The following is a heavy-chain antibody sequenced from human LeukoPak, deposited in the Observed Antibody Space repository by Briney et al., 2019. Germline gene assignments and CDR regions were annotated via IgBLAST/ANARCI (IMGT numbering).Heavy chain of an antibody. CDR1: GFTVSSNY. CDR3: TRGMDHINYAWFDP. V-gene: IGHV3-53*01. D-gene: IGHD4-11*01. CDR2: IYSGGST. J-gene: IGHJ5*02. Sequence: GGSPRLSCAASGFTVSSNYMSWVRQAPGKGLEWVSVIYSGGSTYYADSVKGRFTISRDNAENSLYLQMDSLRVEDTAVYYCTRGMDHINYAWFDPWGQGTLVIVSS.